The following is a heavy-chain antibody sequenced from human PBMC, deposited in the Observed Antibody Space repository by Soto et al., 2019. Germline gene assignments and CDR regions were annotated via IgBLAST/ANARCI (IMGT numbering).Heavy chain of an antibody. Sequence: SETLSLTCTVSGGSISSYYWSWIRQPPGKGLEWIGYIYYSGSTNYNPSLKSRVTISVDTSKNQFSLKLSSVTAADTAVYYCARAQLLDDAFDIWGQGTMVTVSS. V-gene: IGHV4-59*01. CDR2: IYYSGST. D-gene: IGHD2-2*01. J-gene: IGHJ3*02. CDR1: GGSISSYY. CDR3: ARAQLLDDAFDI.